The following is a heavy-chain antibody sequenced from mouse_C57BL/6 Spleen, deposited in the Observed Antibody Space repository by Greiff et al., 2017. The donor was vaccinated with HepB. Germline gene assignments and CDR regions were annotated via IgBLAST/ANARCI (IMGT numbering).Heavy chain of an antibody. V-gene: IGHV1-76*01. CDR3: AREEDYGSTPFAY. Sequence: VQRVESGAELVRPGASVKLSCKASGYTFTDYYINWVKQRPGQGLEWIARIYPGSGNTYYNEKFKGKATLTAEKSSSTAYMQLSSLTSEDSAVYFCAREEDYGSTPFAYWGQGTLVTVSA. CDR1: GYTFTDYY. CDR2: IYPGSGNT. D-gene: IGHD1-1*01. J-gene: IGHJ3*01.